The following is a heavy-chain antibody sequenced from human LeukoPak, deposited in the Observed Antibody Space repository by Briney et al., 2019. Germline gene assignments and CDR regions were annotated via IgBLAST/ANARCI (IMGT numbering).Heavy chain of an antibody. CDR3: VRGGATRGRFEN. J-gene: IGHJ4*02. Sequence: GSLRLSCAASGFPFNVQTMSWVRQAPGKGLDWVASMRQDGSEIYYVDSVKGRFTISRDNPKNSLYLQMNSLRAEDTAVYYCVRGGATRGRFENWGQGTLVTVSS. CDR1: GFPFNVQT. D-gene: IGHD1-26*01. CDR2: MRQDGSEI. V-gene: IGHV3-7*01.